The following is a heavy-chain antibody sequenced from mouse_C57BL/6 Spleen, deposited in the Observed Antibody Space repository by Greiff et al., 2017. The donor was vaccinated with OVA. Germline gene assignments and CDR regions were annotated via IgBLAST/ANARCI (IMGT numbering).Heavy chain of an antibody. D-gene: IGHD1-1*01. V-gene: IGHV1-26*01. CDR2: INPNNGGT. Sequence: EVQLQQSGPELVKPGASVKISCKASGYTFTDYYMNWVKQSHGKSLEWIGDINPNNGGTSYNQKFKGKATLTVDKSSSTAYMELRSLTSEDSAVYYCAGDYYYGSSPFAYWGQGTLVTVSA. J-gene: IGHJ3*01. CDR3: AGDYYYGSSPFAY. CDR1: GYTFTDYY.